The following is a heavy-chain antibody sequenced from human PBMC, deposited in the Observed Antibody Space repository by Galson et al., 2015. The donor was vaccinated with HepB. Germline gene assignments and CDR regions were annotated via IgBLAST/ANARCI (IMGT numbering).Heavy chain of an antibody. CDR1: GFTFNSYV. V-gene: IGHV3-23*01. D-gene: IGHD1-14*01. CDR2: ISGSGGST. CDR3: TKQMLRGTFIPYFFDY. Sequence: SLRLSCAASGFTFNSYVINWVRQAPGKGLEWVSSISGSGGSTYYADSVKGRFTTSRNPSRETEFLHMNSLRAEDTAIYFCTKQMLRGTFIPYFFDYWGQGTLVTVSS. J-gene: IGHJ4*02.